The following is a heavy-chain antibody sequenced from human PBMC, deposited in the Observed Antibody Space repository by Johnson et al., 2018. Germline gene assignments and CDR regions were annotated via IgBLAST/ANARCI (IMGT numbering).Heavy chain of an antibody. Sequence: QVQLGEGGGGVVQSRRTLRLSCAASGFTFRNYAMHWVRQAPGKGLVWISVVTYDGSKKHYVDSVKGRFTSSRDNYDNPLHLQMSSRRPEDTAIYYCWRGLTAAPGLDFCGQGTLVTVSS. J-gene: IGHJ4*02. CDR2: VTYDGSKK. CDR1: GFTFRNYA. D-gene: IGHD6-13*01. V-gene: IGHV3-30*03. CDR3: WRGLTAAPGLDF.